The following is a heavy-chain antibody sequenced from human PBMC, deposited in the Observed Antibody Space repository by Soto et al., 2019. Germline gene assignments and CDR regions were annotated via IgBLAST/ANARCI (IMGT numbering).Heavy chain of an antibody. CDR2: INSDGSST. V-gene: IGHV3-74*01. CDR1: GFTFSSYW. D-gene: IGHD5-18*01. CDR3: ARASIQLWLRPSYGMDV. Sequence: GGSLRLSCAASGFTFSSYWMHWVRQAPGKGLVWVSRINSDGSSTSYADSVKGRFTISRDNAKNTLYLQMNSLRAEDTAVYYCARASIQLWLRPSYGMDVWGQGPTVTVSS. J-gene: IGHJ6*02.